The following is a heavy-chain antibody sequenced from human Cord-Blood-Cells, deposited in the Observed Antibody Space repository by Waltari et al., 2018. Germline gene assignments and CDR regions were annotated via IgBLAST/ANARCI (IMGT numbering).Heavy chain of an antibody. CDR1: GYTSPELS. Sequence: QVPLFQSGAEVKHPGASVKVFCTVSGYTSPELSMPRVPQAPGHGLEWMGGFDTEEGEPIYAQKYQGRVTMTEDTSTDTAYMELSSLRSEDTAVYYCATAVQYCSSTSCYTRIFDYWGQGTLVTVSS. V-gene: IGHV1-24*01. CDR2: FDTEEGEP. J-gene: IGHJ4*02. D-gene: IGHD2-2*02. CDR3: ATAVQYCSSTSCYTRIFDY.